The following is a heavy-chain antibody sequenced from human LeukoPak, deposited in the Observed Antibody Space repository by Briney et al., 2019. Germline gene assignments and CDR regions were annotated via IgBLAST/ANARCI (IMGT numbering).Heavy chain of an antibody. V-gene: IGHV3-21*01. CDR1: GFTFADYS. J-gene: IGHJ4*02. Sequence: GGSLRLSCAASGFTFADYSMNWVRQAPGKGLEWVSSISSSSSYIYYADSLKGRFTISRDNARNSLFLQMNSLRAEDTAVYYCARGGRSTYFDLSPDYWGQGTLVTVSS. D-gene: IGHD3-9*01. CDR2: ISSSSSYI. CDR3: ARGGRSTYFDLSPDY.